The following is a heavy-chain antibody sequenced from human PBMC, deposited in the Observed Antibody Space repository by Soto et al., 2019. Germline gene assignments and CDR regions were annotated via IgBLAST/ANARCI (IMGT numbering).Heavy chain of an antibody. CDR1: GGTFSSYA. CDR2: IIPIFGTA. Sequence: QVQLVQSGAEVKKPGSSVKVSCKASGGTFSSYAISWVRQAPGQGLEWMGGIIPIFGTANYAQKFQGRVTITADESTRTAYMGLSSLRSEDTAVYYCAGVARYYGGPPFDYWGQGTLVTVAS. D-gene: IGHD4-17*01. J-gene: IGHJ4*02. CDR3: AGVARYYGGPPFDY. V-gene: IGHV1-69*01.